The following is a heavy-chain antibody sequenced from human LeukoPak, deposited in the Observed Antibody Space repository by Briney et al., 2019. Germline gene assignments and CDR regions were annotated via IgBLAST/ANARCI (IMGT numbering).Heavy chain of an antibody. J-gene: IGHJ4*02. CDR3: AKHRASGMWSDFDY. Sequence: PGGSLRLSCAASGFTFSTYAMNWVRQAPGKGLEWVSSISGSGGTTYYADSVQGRFTISRDNSKNTLYLRMNSLRAEDTASYYCAKHRASGMWSDFDYWGQGTLVTVSS. V-gene: IGHV3-23*01. D-gene: IGHD3-10*01. CDR1: GFTFSTYA. CDR2: ISGSGGTT.